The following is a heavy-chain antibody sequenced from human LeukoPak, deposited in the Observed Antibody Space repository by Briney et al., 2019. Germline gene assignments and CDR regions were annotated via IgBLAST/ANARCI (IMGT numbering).Heavy chain of an antibody. Sequence: ASVKVPCKASGYTFTSYGISWVRQAPGQGLEWMGWISAYNGNTNYAQKLQGRVTMTTDTSTSTAYMELRSLRSDDTAVYYCARDEAMWFGELLPYFDYWGQGTLVTVSS. CDR1: GYTFTSYG. D-gene: IGHD3-10*01. J-gene: IGHJ4*02. CDR2: ISAYNGNT. CDR3: ARDEAMWFGELLPYFDY. V-gene: IGHV1-18*01.